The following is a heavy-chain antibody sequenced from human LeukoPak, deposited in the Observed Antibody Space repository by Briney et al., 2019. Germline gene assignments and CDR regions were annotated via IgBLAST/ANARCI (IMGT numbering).Heavy chain of an antibody. CDR2: IYYSGST. D-gene: IGHD4-17*01. Sequence: SETLSLTCTVSGGSISSYYWSWIRQPPGKGLEWIGYIYYSGSTNYNPSLKSRVTISVDTSKNQFSLKLSSVTAADTAVYYCATYNDGDTLYYFDYWGQGTLVTVSS. CDR3: ATYNDGDTLYYFDY. V-gene: IGHV4-59*01. CDR1: GGSISSYY. J-gene: IGHJ4*02.